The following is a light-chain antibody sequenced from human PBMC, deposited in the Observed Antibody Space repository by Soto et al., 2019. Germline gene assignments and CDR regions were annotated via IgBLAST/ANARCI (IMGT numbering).Light chain of an antibody. CDR2: GAS. CDR3: QQYNNWRPIT. J-gene: IGKJ2*01. Sequence: EIVMTQSPATLSVSPGERATLSCRASQSVSSNLAWYQQKPGQAPRLLIYGASTRATGIPARFSGSGSGTNFTLTISSLQSEDFAVYYCQQYNNWRPITFGQGTKLEIK. V-gene: IGKV3-15*01. CDR1: QSVSSN.